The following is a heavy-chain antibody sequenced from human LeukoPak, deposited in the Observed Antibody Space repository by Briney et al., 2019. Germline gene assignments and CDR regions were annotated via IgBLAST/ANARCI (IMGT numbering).Heavy chain of an antibody. D-gene: IGHD3-10*01. CDR3: ARVGVTMPVWDDY. J-gene: IGHJ4*02. V-gene: IGHV4-34*01. CDR2: INHSGST. CDR1: GGSFSGYY. Sequence: SETLSLTCAVYGGSFSGYYWSWIRQPPGKGLEWIGEINHSGSTSYNPSLKSRVTISVDTSKNEFSLKLSSVTAADTAVHYCARVGVTMPVWDDYWGQGTLVTVSS.